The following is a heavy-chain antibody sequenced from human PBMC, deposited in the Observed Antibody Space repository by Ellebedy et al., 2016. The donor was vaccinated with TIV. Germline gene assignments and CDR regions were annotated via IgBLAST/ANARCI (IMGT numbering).Heavy chain of an antibody. J-gene: IGHJ4*02. CDR1: GFTFSSYW. Sequence: PGGSLRLACAASGFTFSSYWMSWVRQAPGKGLEWVANIKQDGSEKYYVDSVKGRFTISRDNAKNSLYLQMISLRAGDTAVYYCARVYDSIDYWGQGTLVTVSS. D-gene: IGHD3-22*01. CDR2: IKQDGSEK. V-gene: IGHV3-7*01. CDR3: ARVYDSIDY.